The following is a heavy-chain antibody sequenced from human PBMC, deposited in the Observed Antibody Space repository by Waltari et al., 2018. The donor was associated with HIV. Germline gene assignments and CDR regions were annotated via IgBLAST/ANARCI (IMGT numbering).Heavy chain of an antibody. CDR1: GYTLTELS. CDR2: FDPEDGET. D-gene: IGHD2-8*01. Sequence: QFQLVQSRAEVKKPGASVKVSCKVTGYTLTELSMPWVRQAPGRGLEWMGGFDPEDGETIYAQKCQGRVTMTEDTSTDTAYMELSSLRSEDTAVYYCATAQSVLMVYARGDWFDPWGQGTLVTVSS. J-gene: IGHJ5*02. V-gene: IGHV1-24*01. CDR3: ATAQSVLMVYARGDWFDP.